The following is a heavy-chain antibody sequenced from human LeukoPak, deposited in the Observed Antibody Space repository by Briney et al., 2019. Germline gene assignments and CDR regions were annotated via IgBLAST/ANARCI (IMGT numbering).Heavy chain of an antibody. V-gene: IGHV4-59*07. CDR1: GGSISSYY. D-gene: IGHD6-13*01. Sequence: SDTLSLTCTVSGGSISSYYWSWIRQPPGKGLEWIGYIYYSGSTNYNPSLKSRVTISVDTSKNQFSLKLSSVTAADTAVYYCARASGYSSSWYGNWFDPWGQGTLVTVSP. J-gene: IGHJ5*02. CDR3: ARASGYSSSWYGNWFDP. CDR2: IYYSGST.